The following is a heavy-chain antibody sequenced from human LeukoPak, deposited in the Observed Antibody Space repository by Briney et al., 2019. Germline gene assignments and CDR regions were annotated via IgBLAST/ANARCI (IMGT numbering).Heavy chain of an antibody. J-gene: IGHJ4*02. CDR1: GFTVSINS. D-gene: IGHD3-22*01. Sequence: GGSLRLSCTVSGFTVSINSMSWVRQAPGKGLGWVSAISGSGSYTDYADSVKGRFTISKDNSKNTLYMRMSSLRAEDTAVYYCAKRRYDSSGHFDSWGQGTLVTVSS. CDR2: ISGSGSYT. V-gene: IGHV3-23*01. CDR3: AKRRYDSSGHFDS.